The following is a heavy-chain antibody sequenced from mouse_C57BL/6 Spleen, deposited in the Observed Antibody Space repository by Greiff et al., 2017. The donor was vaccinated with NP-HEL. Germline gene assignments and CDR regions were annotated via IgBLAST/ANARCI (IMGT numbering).Heavy chain of an antibody. CDR3: ARSNPHYYAMDY. Sequence: QVQLQQSGPELVKPGASVKISCKASGYAFSSSWMNWVKQRPGKGLEWIGRIYPGDGDTNYNGKFKGKATLTADKSSSTAYMQLSSLTSEDSAVYFCARSNPHYYAMDYWGQGTLVTVSA. J-gene: IGHJ3*01. D-gene: IGHD1-1*02. V-gene: IGHV1-82*01. CDR2: IYPGDGDT. CDR1: GYAFSSSW.